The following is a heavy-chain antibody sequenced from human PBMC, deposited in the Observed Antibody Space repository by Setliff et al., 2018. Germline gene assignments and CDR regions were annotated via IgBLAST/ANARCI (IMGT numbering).Heavy chain of an antibody. Sequence: ASVKVSCKASGYTFNNYGIIWVRQAPGQGPEWMGWISAYNGDTYYAQKLQGRVTMTTDTSTSTAYMDLRSLRSDDTAVYYCARGRDGYNSNAFEIWGQGTMVTVSS. J-gene: IGHJ3*02. V-gene: IGHV1-18*01. CDR3: ARGRDGYNSNAFEI. CDR2: ISAYNGDT. CDR1: GYTFNNYG. D-gene: IGHD5-12*01.